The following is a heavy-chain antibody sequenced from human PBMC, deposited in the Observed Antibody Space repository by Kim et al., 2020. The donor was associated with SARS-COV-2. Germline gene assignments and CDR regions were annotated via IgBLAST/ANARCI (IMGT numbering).Heavy chain of an antibody. CDR3: ARVTRLYETYGMDV. V-gene: IGHV3-11*06. D-gene: IGHD3-16*02. CDR2: ISSSSSYT. Sequence: GGSLRLSCAASGFTFSDYYMSWIRQAPGKGLEWVSYISSSSSYTNYADSVKGRFTISRDNAKNSLYLQMNSLRAEDTAVYYCARVTRLYETYGMDVWGQGTTVTVSS. J-gene: IGHJ6*02. CDR1: GFTFSDYY.